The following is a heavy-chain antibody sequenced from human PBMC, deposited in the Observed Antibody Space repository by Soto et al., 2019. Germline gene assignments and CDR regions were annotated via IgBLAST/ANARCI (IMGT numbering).Heavy chain of an antibody. CDR1: GGTFISYA. Sequence: GASVKVSCKASGGTFISYAISWVRQAPGQGLEWMGGIIPIFGTANYAQKFQGRVTITADESTSTAYMELSSLRSEDTAVYYCARDPLDTAMVSYYYYGMDVWGQGTSVTVSS. D-gene: IGHD5-18*01. CDR3: ARDPLDTAMVSYYYYGMDV. V-gene: IGHV1-69*13. CDR2: IIPIFGTA. J-gene: IGHJ6*02.